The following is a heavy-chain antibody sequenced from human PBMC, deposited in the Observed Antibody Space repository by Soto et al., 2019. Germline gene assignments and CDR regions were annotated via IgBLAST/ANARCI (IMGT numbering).Heavy chain of an antibody. J-gene: IGHJ3*02. CDR1: GGSINNSGYY. D-gene: IGHD3-10*01. CDR3: ASGDYSGSGGNAYDN. V-gene: IGHV4-31*03. CDR2: IYESGST. Sequence: QVQLQESGPGLVKPSQTLSLTCLVSGGSINNSGYYWSWIRQHPGKGLEWIGHIYESGSTYYNPSLKSRVTMSVATSKIQFSLKQSSVTAADTAVYYCASGDYSGSGGNAYDNWGQGTMVTVSS.